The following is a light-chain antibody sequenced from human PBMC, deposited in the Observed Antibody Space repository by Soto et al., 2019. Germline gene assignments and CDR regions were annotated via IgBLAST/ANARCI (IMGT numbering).Light chain of an antibody. Sequence: ESVMTLSPGTLSVSPGERATLSCRPSQSVSSNLAWHQQRPGQAPRLLIYDASSRDTGIPARIISSRAGADFTLTISSLEPEDFAVYYCQQYTNWPPTFGQGTRLEI. CDR3: QQYTNWPPT. CDR2: DAS. CDR1: QSVSSN. J-gene: IGKJ5*01. V-gene: IGKV3D-15*01.